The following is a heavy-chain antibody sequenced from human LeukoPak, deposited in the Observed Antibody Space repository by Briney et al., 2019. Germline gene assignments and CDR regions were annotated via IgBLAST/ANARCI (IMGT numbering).Heavy chain of an antibody. CDR1: GGSISSYY. CDR2: IYYSGST. D-gene: IGHD3-22*01. V-gene: IGHV4-59*01. Sequence: PSETLSLTCTVSGGSISSYYWSWIRQPPGKGLEWIGYIYYSGSTNYNPSLKSRVTISVDTSKNQFSLKRSSVTAADTAVYYCARSSYYSDSSGYSYYSYYYMDVWGKGTTVTVSS. CDR3: ARSSYYSDSSGYSYYSYYYMDV. J-gene: IGHJ6*03.